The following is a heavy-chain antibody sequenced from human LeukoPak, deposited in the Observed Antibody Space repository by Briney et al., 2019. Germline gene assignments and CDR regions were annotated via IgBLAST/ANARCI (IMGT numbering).Heavy chain of an antibody. V-gene: IGHV3-21*01. CDR2: ISSSSSYI. D-gene: IGHD3-22*01. J-gene: IGHJ5*02. CDR1: GFTFSSYS. Sequence: GGSLRLSCAASGFTFSSYSMNWVRQAPGKGLEWVSSISSSSSYIYYADSVKGRFTISRDNAKNTLNLQMNSLRAEDTAVYYCARDLGQYYDTSDNWLDPWGQGTLVTVSS. CDR3: ARDLGQYYDTSDNWLDP.